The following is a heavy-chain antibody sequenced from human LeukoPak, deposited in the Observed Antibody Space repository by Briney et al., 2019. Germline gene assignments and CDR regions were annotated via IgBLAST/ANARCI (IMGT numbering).Heavy chain of an antibody. CDR3: ARDLNWRFLEWLGFDS. Sequence: GGSLRLSCAASGFTFSSYSMNWVRQAPGKGLEWVSSISTSSTYIYYASSVKGRFTISRDNAKNSLYLQMNSLRAEDTAVYYCARDLNWRFLEWLGFDSWGQGTLVTVSS. J-gene: IGHJ4*02. V-gene: IGHV3-21*01. D-gene: IGHD3-3*01. CDR2: ISTSSTYI. CDR1: GFTFSSYS.